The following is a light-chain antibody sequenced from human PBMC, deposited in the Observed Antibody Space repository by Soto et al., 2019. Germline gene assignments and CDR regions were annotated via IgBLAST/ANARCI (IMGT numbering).Light chain of an antibody. CDR3: HYYDKWPPGT. V-gene: IGKV3D-15*01. CDR1: QSVSQSVTTN. Sequence: EIVMMQFPATLPVSPGERVTLSCRASQSVSQSVTTNLAWYQQKPGQAPRLLIFDASARAVDIPGRFSGSKSGTEITLTISSLQPEDFAVYYCHYYDKWPPGTFGQGTKVDIK. CDR2: DAS. J-gene: IGKJ1*01.